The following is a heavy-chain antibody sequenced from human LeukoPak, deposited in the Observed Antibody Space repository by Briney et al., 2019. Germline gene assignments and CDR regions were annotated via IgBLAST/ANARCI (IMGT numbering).Heavy chain of an antibody. Sequence: SETLFLTCAAYGGSFSGYYWSWIRQPPGKGLEWIGDINQSGSPNYNPSLKSRITISVDTSKNQFSLKLRSVTAPDTAVFYCARVIGHVSGYYVDYWGQGALVTVSS. J-gene: IGHJ4*02. V-gene: IGHV4-34*01. CDR1: GGSFSGYY. CDR2: INQSGSP. CDR3: ARVIGHVSGYYVDY. D-gene: IGHD3-22*01.